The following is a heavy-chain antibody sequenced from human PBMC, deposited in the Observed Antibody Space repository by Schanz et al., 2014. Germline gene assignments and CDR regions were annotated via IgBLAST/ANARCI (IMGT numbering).Heavy chain of an antibody. J-gene: IGHJ4*02. V-gene: IGHV3-NL1*01. CDR1: GFTFSSYG. Sequence: VQLVESGGGLVKPGGSLRLSCAASGFTFSSYGMHWVRQAPGKGLEWVSALSGSGGSTYYADSVKGRFTISRDNSKNTLYLQMNTLRAEDTAVYYCARDRGYCSGGRCLTFDYWGQGTLVTVSS. CDR2: LSGSGGST. D-gene: IGHD2-15*01. CDR3: ARDRGYCSGGRCLTFDY.